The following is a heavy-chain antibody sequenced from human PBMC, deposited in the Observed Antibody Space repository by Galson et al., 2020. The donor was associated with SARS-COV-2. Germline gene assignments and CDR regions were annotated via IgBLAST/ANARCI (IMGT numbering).Heavy chain of an antibody. J-gene: IGHJ1*01. CDR2: IYSRGST. V-gene: IGHV4-61*02. CDR1: GGSISSGSYF. Sequence: SETLSLTCDVSGGSISSGSYFWSWIRQPAGRGLEWIGRIYSRGSTLYNPSLRSRVTISVDMSKNQLSLHLSSVTAADTAVYFCARNYGDYTSAEFFQHWGPGALVTVSS. D-gene: IGHD4-17*01. CDR3: ARNYGDYTSAEFFQH.